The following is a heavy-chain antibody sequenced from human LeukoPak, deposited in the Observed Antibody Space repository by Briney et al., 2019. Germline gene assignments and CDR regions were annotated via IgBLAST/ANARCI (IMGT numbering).Heavy chain of an antibody. Sequence: ASVKVSCKASGYTFTGYYMHWVRQAPGQGLEWMGRINPNSGGTNYAQKFQGRVTMTRDTSISTAYMELSRLRSDDTAVYYCARQWYYYDSSGLHLDPIDHWGQGTLVTVSS. CDR3: ARQWYYYDSSGLHLDPIDH. CDR1: GYTFTGYY. J-gene: IGHJ4*02. V-gene: IGHV1-2*06. CDR2: INPNSGGT. D-gene: IGHD3-22*01.